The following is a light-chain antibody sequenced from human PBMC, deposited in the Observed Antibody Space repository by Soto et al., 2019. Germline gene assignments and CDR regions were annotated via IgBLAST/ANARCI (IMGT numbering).Light chain of an antibody. CDR3: AAWDDSLSGPWV. V-gene: IGLV1-47*01. Sequence: QSVLTQPPSASGTPGQRVTISCSGSSSNIGSNYVYWYQQLPGTAPKLLIYRNNQRPSGVPDRFSGSKSDTSASLAISGLRSEDEADYYCAAWDDSLSGPWVFGGGTKVTVL. CDR2: RNN. J-gene: IGLJ3*02. CDR1: SSNIGSNY.